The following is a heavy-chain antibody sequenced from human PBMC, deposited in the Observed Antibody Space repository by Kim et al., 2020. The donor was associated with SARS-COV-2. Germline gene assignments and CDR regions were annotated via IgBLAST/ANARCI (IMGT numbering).Heavy chain of an antibody. J-gene: IGHJ3*02. CDR2: IWYDGSNK. V-gene: IGHV3-33*01. Sequence: GGSLRLSCAASGFTFSSYGMHWVRQAPGKGLEWVAVIWYDGSNKYYADSVKGRFTISRDNSKNTLYLQMNSLRAEDTAVYYCARVGYSSSLKAIWGQGTMVTVSS. CDR3: ARVGYSSSLKAI. CDR1: GFTFSSYG. D-gene: IGHD6-13*01.